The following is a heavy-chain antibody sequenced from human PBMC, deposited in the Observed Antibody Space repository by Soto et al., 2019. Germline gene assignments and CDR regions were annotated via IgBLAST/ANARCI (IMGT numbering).Heavy chain of an antibody. D-gene: IGHD6-13*01. CDR3: ARTYSSSWYLGY. Sequence: QVQLQQWGAGLLKPSETLSLTCAVYGGSFSGYYWSWIRQPPGKGLEWIGEINHSGSTNYNPSLKSRVTISVDTSKNQFSLKLSSVTAADTAVYYCARTYSSSWYLGYWGQGTLVNVSS. J-gene: IGHJ4*02. CDR2: INHSGST. CDR1: GGSFSGYY. V-gene: IGHV4-34*01.